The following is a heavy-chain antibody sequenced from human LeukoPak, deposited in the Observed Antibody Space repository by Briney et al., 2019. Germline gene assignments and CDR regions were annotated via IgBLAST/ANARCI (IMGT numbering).Heavy chain of an antibody. V-gene: IGHV4-39*07. CDR2: IYHSGST. J-gene: IGHJ4*02. Sequence: SETLSLTCTVSGGSISSGSYYWSWIRQPAGKGLEWIGSIYHSGSTYYNPSLKSRVTISVDTSKNQFSLKLSSVTAADTAVYYCARGPYYFGSGNDYNRFNVVYWGQGTLVTVSS. CDR3: ARGPYYFGSGNDYNRFNVVY. CDR1: GGSISSGSYY. D-gene: IGHD3-10*01.